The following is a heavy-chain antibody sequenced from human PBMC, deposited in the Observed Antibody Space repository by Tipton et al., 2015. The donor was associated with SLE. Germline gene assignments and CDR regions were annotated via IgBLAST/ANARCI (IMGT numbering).Heavy chain of an antibody. D-gene: IGHD3-22*01. V-gene: IGHV3-9*01. CDR3: AREYSSGDYYRGWFAP. CDR1: GFTFEDYA. J-gene: IGHJ5*02. Sequence: RSLRLSCAASGFTFEDYAMHWVRQAPGKGLEWVSGISWNSNNIGYADSVKGRFTISRDNAKNTLYLQMNSLRAQDTAIYYCAREYSSGDYYRGWFAPWGQGTRVTVSS. CDR2: ISWNSNNI.